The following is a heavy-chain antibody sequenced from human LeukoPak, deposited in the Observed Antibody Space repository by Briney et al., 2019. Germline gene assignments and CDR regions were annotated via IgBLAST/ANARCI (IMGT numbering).Heavy chain of an antibody. CDR1: GYTFTSYG. D-gene: IGHD3-22*01. Sequence: GASVKVSCKASGYTFTSYGISWVRQAPGQGLEWMGWISAYNGNTNYAQKLQGRVTMTTDTSTSTAYMELRSLRSDDTAVYYCARSDTYYYDSSGPDDYWGQGTLVTVSS. CDR2: ISAYNGNT. CDR3: ARSDTYYYDSSGPDDY. V-gene: IGHV1-18*01. J-gene: IGHJ4*02.